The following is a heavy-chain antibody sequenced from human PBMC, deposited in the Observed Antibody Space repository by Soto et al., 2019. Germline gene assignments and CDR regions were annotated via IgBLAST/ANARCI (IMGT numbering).Heavy chain of an antibody. V-gene: IGHV1-69*06. J-gene: IGHJ4*02. CDR3: ARGKEWEQPSNHYYFDY. CDR1: GRTFLISA. D-gene: IGHD1-26*01. CDR2: IIPILGTI. Sequence: QVQLVQSGAEVKTPGSSVRVSCKTAGRTFLISAIAWVRQAPGQGLEWMGGIIPILGTIHIAQKFQGTVNFTADRSTSTAYMDLSSLRSEDTATYFCARGKEWEQPSNHYYFDYWGQGSQVIVSS.